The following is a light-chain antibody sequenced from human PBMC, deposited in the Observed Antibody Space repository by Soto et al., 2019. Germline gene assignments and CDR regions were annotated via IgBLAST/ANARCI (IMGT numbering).Light chain of an antibody. J-gene: IGLJ1*01. Sequence: QSVLTQPASVSGSPGQSITISCTGTSGDIGSYNRVSWYQQHPGKAPKLMIYEVSKRPSGVPDRFSGSKSGNTASLTVSGLQAEDEADYYCSSYAGSNRVFGTGTKVTVL. CDR1: SGDIGSYNR. CDR2: EVS. V-gene: IGLV2-8*01. CDR3: SSYAGSNRV.